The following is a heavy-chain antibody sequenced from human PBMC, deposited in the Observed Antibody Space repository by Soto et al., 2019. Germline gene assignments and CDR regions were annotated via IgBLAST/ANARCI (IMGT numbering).Heavy chain of an antibody. CDR3: ARFRSGRPFDY. Sequence: GGSLRLSCAASGLTFSRYTMHWVRQAPGKGLEWVAVISYDGNNKYYADSVKGRFTISRDNSKNTLSLQMNSLRPEDTAVYYCARFRSGRPFDYWCQGTLVTVSS. CDR2: ISYDGNNK. J-gene: IGHJ4*02. CDR1: GLTFSRYT. V-gene: IGHV3-30-3*01.